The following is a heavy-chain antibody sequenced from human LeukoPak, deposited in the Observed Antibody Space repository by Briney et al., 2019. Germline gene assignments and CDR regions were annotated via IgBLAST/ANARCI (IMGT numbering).Heavy chain of an antibody. V-gene: IGHV3-33*01. J-gene: IGHJ4*02. CDR3: ARGSYPILFYSSPADY. Sequence: GGSLRLSCAASGFTFSSYGMHWVRQAPGKGLEWVAVIWYDGSNKYYADSVKGRFSISRDNSKNTLYLQMNSLRAEDTAVYYCARGSYPILFYSSPADYWGQGTLVTVSS. CDR1: GFTFSSYG. D-gene: IGHD6-13*01. CDR2: IWYDGSNK.